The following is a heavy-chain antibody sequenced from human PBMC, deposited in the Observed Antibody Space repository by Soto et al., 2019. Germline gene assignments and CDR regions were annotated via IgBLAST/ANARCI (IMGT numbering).Heavy chain of an antibody. D-gene: IGHD3-10*01. CDR3: AKNRLLWFGELFPWFDP. CDR1: GFTFSGYW. J-gene: IGHJ5*02. CDR2: IKDSGGST. V-gene: IGHV3-23*01. Sequence: PGGSLRLSCAASGFTFSGYWMSWVRQPPGKGLEWVSAIKDSGGSTYYVDSVKGRFTISRDNSKNTLYLQMNSLRAEDTAVYYCAKNRLLWFGELFPWFDPWGQGTLVTVSS.